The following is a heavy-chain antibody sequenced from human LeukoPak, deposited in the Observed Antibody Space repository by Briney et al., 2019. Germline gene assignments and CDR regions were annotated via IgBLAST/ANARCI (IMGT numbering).Heavy chain of an antibody. V-gene: IGHV4-39*07. D-gene: IGHD3-22*01. CDR1: GGSITTSSYY. Sequence: SETLSLTCTVSGGSITTSSYYWGWIRQPPGKGLEWIGSVYYSGNTYYNPSLKSRVTILVDTSKNQFSLKLSSVTAADTAVYYCTRVGGITMIVVLITDAFDIWGQGTMVTVSS. CDR3: TRVGGITMIVVLITDAFDI. CDR2: VYYSGNT. J-gene: IGHJ3*02.